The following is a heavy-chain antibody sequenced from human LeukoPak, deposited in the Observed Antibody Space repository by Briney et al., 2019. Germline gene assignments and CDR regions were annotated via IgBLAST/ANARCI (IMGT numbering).Heavy chain of an antibody. J-gene: IGHJ4*02. V-gene: IGHV1-8*01. Sequence: ASVKVSCKASGYTFTSFDINWVRQATGQGLEWMGWMNPNSGNTGYAQKFQGRVTMTRNTSISTAYMELSSLRSEDTAVYYCARVVRPQLEFDYWGQGTLVTVSS. CDR3: ARVVRPQLEFDY. D-gene: IGHD1-1*01. CDR1: GYTFTSFD. CDR2: MNPNSGNT.